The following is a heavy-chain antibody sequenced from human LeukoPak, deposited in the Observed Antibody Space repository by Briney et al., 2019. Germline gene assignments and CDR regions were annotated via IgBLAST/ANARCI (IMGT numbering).Heavy chain of an antibody. CDR2: ISAYNGNT. CDR1: GYTFTSYG. CDR3: ARGDYHSYYGSGSYNY. Sequence: ASVKVSCKASGYTFTSYGISWVRQASGQGLEWMGWISAYNGNTNYAQKLQGRVTMTRNTSISTAYMELSSLRSEDTAVYYCARGDYHSYYGSGSYNYWGQGTLVTVSS. D-gene: IGHD3-10*01. V-gene: IGHV1-18*01. J-gene: IGHJ4*02.